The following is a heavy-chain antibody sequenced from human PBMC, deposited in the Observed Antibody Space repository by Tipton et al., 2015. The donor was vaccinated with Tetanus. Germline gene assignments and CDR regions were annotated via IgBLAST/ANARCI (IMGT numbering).Heavy chain of an antibody. Sequence: TLSLTCAVSGDSTRNINYYWGWVRQPPGKGLEWLASIYYSGNTYYNPSLRSRLTISLDTAKNQFSLKMQSVTGADTALYFCAGQGMTGCEIFDNWGRGTQVTVSS. CDR3: AGQGMTGCEIFDN. CDR2: IYYSGNT. V-gene: IGHV4-39*01. J-gene: IGHJ4*02. D-gene: IGHD3-9*01. CDR1: GDSTRNINYY.